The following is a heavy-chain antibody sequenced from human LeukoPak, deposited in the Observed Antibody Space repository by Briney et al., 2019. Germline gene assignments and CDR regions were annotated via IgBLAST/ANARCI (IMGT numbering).Heavy chain of an antibody. V-gene: IGHV1-2*02. D-gene: IGHD2-2*02. J-gene: IGHJ4*02. CDR1: GYTFTGYY. Sequence: ASVKVSCKASGYTFTGYYMHWVRQAPGQGLEWMGWINPNSGGTNYAQKFQGRVTMTRDTSISTAYMELSRLRSDDTAVYYCATSPNRYCSSTSCYKTDYWGQGTLVTLSS. CDR2: INPNSGGT. CDR3: ATSPNRYCSSTSCYKTDY.